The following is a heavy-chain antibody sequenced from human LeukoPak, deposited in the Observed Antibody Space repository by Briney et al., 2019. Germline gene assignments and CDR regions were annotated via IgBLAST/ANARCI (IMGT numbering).Heavy chain of an antibody. CDR2: IMPIFGTA. D-gene: IGHD3-3*01. CDR1: GGTFSSYA. Sequence: SVKVSCKASGGTFSSYAISWVRQAPGQGLEWMGGIMPIFGTANYAQKFQGRVTITADESTSTAYMELSSLRSEDTAVYYCARGDYDFWSGYYTHWGQGTLVTVSS. J-gene: IGHJ4*02. V-gene: IGHV1-69*13. CDR3: ARGDYDFWSGYYTH.